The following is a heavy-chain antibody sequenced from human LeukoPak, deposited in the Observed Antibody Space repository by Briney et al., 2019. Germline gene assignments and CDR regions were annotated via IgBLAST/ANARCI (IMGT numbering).Heavy chain of an antibody. CDR1: GGTFSSYA. Sequence: ASVKVSCKASGGTFSSYAISWVRQAPGQGLEWMGRIIPILGIANYAQKFQGRVTITADKSTSTAYMELSSLRSEDTAVYYCARVETNYGYLPLEYWGQGTLVTVSS. CDR2: IIPILGIA. CDR3: ARVETNYGYLPLEY. J-gene: IGHJ4*02. D-gene: IGHD5-18*01. V-gene: IGHV1-69*04.